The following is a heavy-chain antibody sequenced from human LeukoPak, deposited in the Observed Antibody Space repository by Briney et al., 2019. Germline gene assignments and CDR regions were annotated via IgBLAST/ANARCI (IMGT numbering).Heavy chain of an antibody. D-gene: IGHD6-13*01. V-gene: IGHV4-59*01. CDR3: ARVTGYRIEDYFDY. CDR2: IYYSGST. Sequence: SETLSLACTVSGGSISSYYWSWIRQPPGKGLEWIGYIYYSGSTNYNPSLKSRVTISVETSKNEFSLKLRSVTAADTAVYYCARVTGYRIEDYFDYWGQGTLVTVSS. CDR1: GGSISSYY. J-gene: IGHJ4*02.